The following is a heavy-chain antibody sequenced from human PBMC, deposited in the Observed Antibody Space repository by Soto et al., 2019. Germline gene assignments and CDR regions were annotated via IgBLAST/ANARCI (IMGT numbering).Heavy chain of an antibody. CDR3: AREHLVRGVIRGWFDP. Sequence: SETLSLTCTVSGGSISSYYWSWIRQPPGKGLEWIGYIYYSGSTNYNPSLKSRVTISVDTSKNQFSLKLSSVTAADTAVYYCAREHLVRGVIRGWFDPWGQGTLVTVSS. V-gene: IGHV4-59*01. J-gene: IGHJ5*02. D-gene: IGHD3-10*01. CDR1: GGSISSYY. CDR2: IYYSGST.